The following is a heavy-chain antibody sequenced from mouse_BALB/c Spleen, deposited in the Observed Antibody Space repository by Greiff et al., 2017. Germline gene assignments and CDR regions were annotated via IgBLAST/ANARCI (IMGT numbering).Heavy chain of an antibody. Sequence: QVQLQQPGAELVKPGAPVKLSCKASGYTFTSYWMNWVKQRPGRGLEWIGRIDPSDSETHYNQKFKDKATLTVDKSSSTAYIQLSSLTSEDAAVYYCAREGPYGKSPFAYWGQGTLVTVSA. V-gene: IGHV1-69*02. D-gene: IGHD2-1*01. J-gene: IGHJ3*01. CDR1: GYTFTSYW. CDR2: IDPSDSET. CDR3: AREGPYGKSPFAY.